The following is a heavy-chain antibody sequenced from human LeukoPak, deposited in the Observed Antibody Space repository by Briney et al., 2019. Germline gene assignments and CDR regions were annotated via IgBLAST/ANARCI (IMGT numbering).Heavy chain of an antibody. CDR1: GFTVSSYG. CDR3: AKARGDYGQPFDY. V-gene: IGHV3-23*01. D-gene: IGHD4/OR15-4a*01. CDR2: FSATDGSA. Sequence: GGSLRLSCAASGFTVSSYGMTWVRQAPGKGLEWVSAFSATDGSAQYAESVKGRFAISRDNSKNTLSLQMNSLRAEDTAVYYCAKARGDYGQPFDYWGQGTLVTVSS. J-gene: IGHJ4*02.